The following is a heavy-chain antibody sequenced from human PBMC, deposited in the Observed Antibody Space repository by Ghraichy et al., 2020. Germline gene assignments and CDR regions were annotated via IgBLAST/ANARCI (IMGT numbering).Heavy chain of an antibody. V-gene: IGHV3-21*06. CDR2: ITGNSNYI. CDR1: EFSFHTYN. Sequence: GGSLRLSCAASEFSFHTYNMNWVRQAPGKGLEWVASITGNSNYIYYAGSVQGRFTISRDNAKNSLYLQMSSLRAEDTAVYFCARRRSGGYGAFDLWGQGTMVTVSS. J-gene: IGHJ3*01. CDR3: ARRRSGGYGAFDL. D-gene: IGHD2-15*01.